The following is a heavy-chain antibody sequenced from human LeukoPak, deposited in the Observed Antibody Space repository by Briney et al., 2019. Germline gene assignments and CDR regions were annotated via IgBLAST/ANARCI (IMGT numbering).Heavy chain of an antibody. Sequence: PSETLSLTCNVSGGSISSSSYYWGWIRQPPGKGLEWIGEINHSGSTNYNPSLKSRVTISVDTSKNQFSLKLSSVTAADTAVYYCARRGYSYGPSPGVVYWGQGTLVTVSS. D-gene: IGHD5-18*01. CDR1: GGSISSSSYY. CDR2: INHSGST. CDR3: ARRGYSYGPSPGVVY. J-gene: IGHJ4*02. V-gene: IGHV4-39*07.